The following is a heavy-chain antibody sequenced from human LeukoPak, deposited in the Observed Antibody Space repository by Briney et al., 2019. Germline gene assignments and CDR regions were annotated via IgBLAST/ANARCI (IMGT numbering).Heavy chain of an antibody. D-gene: IGHD2-2*01. CDR3: ARAYRQATRVLGYCSSTSCLVHDAFDI. CDR1: GGSITNNYY. V-gene: IGHV4-39*07. Sequence: NASETLALTCTVSGGSITNNYYWGWIRQPPGKGLEWIGSISYSGITYYNPPLNNRVTISVDPSKNQFSLRLSSVTAADMAVYYCARAYRQATRVLGYCSSTSCLVHDAFDIWGQGTMVTVSS. CDR2: ISYSGIT. J-gene: IGHJ3*02.